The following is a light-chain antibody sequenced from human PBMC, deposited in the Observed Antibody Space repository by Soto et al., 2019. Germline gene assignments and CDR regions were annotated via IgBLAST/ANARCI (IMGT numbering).Light chain of an antibody. CDR2: EVG. CDR3: SSYTGNNLYV. V-gene: IGLV2-14*01. CDR1: GSDISAYNY. Sequence: QSALTQPASVSGSPGQSITISCTGTGSDISAYNYVSWYQQHPGKAPKLMIYEVGDRPSGLSNRFSGSKSGNTASLTISRLQHEDEADYYCSSYTGNNLYVFGTGTKLTVL. J-gene: IGLJ1*01.